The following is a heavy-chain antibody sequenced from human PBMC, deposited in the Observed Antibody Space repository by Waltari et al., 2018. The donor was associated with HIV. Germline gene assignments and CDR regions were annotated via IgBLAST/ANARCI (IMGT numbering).Heavy chain of an antibody. V-gene: IGHV3-23*04. J-gene: IGHJ4*02. CDR2: MIGSGGST. Sequence: EVQLVESGGGLVQPGGSLRLSCAASGFTFTNYAMNLVRQAPGKGLEWFAAMIGSGGSTYYADSVKGRFTISRDNSKNTLYLQMNSLRAEDTALYYCAKDDSTGSSGYYPFHYWGQGTLITVSS. D-gene: IGHD3-22*01. CDR3: AKDDSTGSSGYYPFHY. CDR1: GFTFTNYA.